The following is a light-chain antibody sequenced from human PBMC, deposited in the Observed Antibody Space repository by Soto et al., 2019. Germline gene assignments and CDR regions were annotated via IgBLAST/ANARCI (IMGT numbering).Light chain of an antibody. CDR2: DAS. J-gene: IGKJ5*01. CDR1: QGVSSY. Sequence: EIVLTQSPVTLSLSPGERATLSCRASQGVSSYLAWYQQKPGQAPRLLIYDASNRVTGVPARFSGSGSGTDFTLSISSLEPEDFAVYYCQQRSNWPPITFGQGTRLEIK. CDR3: QQRSNWPPIT. V-gene: IGKV3-11*01.